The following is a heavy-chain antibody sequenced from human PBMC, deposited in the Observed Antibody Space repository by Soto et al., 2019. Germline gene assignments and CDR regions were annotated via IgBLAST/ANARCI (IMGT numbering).Heavy chain of an antibody. CDR2: IYYSGST. CDR1: GGSISSYY. J-gene: IGHJ5*02. Sequence: SETLSLTCTVSGGSISSYYWSWIRQPPGKGLEWIGYIYYSGSTNYNPSLKSRVTISVDTSKNQFSLKLSSVTAADTAVYYRARDMAISWFDPWGQGTLVTVSS. D-gene: IGHD3-10*01. CDR3: ARDMAISWFDP. V-gene: IGHV4-59*01.